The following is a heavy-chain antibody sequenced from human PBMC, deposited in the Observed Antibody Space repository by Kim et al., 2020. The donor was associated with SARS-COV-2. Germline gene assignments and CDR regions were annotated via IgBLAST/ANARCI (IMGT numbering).Heavy chain of an antibody. CDR2: ISDGGSGT. CDR3: AIRSTSGWDYFHY. V-gene: IGHV3-23*01. CDR1: GFTFRSYA. Sequence: GGSLRLSCEASGFTFRSYAMNWVRQAPGKSLEWVSTISDGGSGTHYADSVKGRFTISRDNSNNTLFLQMNSLRVEDTAVYYCAIRSTSGWDYFHYWGQGTLVAVSA. J-gene: IGHJ4*02. D-gene: IGHD6-19*01.